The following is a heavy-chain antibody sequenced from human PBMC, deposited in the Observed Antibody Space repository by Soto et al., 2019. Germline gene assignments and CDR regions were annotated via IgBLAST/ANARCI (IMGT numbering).Heavy chain of an antibody. D-gene: IGHD6-6*01. CDR3: ARDEEDSSFRHQSTYYYYVIDV. Sequence: GGSLRLSCAASGFTFSSYAMHWVRQAPGKGLEWVAVISYDGSNKYYADSVKGRFTISRDNSKNTLYLQMNSLRAEDTAVYYCARDEEDSSFRHQSTYYYYVIDVWGQRSSDTGSS. CDR2: ISYDGSNK. CDR1: GFTFSSYA. J-gene: IGHJ6*02. V-gene: IGHV3-30-3*01.